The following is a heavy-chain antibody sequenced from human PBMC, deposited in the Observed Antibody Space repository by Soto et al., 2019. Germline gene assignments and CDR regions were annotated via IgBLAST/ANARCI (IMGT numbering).Heavy chain of an antibody. CDR1: GYTFTSYG. Sequence: QVQLVQSGAEVKKPGASVKVSCKASGYTFTSYGISWVRQAPGQGLEWMGWISAYNGNTNYAQKLQGRVTKTTDTSTSTAYMELRSLRSDDTAVYYCARDLRDFWSGSVYYYYGMDVWGQGTTVTVSS. J-gene: IGHJ6*02. CDR2: ISAYNGNT. D-gene: IGHD3-3*01. CDR3: ARDLRDFWSGSVYYYYGMDV. V-gene: IGHV1-18*04.